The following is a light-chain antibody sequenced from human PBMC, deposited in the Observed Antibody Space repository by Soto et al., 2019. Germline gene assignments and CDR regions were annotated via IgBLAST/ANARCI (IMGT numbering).Light chain of an antibody. J-gene: IGKJ2*01. V-gene: IGKV3-20*01. CDR2: GAS. CDR3: QEYGSAPPT. Sequence: EIVLTQSPGTLSLSPGERATLSCRASQSVSSSYLAWYQQKPGQAPRLLIYGASGRATGIQDRFSGSGSGTDFTLTISRLEPEDFAVYYCQEYGSAPPTFGQGTKLEIK. CDR1: QSVSSSY.